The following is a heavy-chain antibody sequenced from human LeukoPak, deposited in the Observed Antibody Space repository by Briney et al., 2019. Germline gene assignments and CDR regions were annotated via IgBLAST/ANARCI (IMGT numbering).Heavy chain of an antibody. J-gene: IGHJ4*02. CDR2: ISGSGGST. D-gene: IGHD3-22*01. CDR1: GFTFNSYA. V-gene: IGHV3-23*01. CDR3: AKDDSSGYSYYFDY. Sequence: GGSLRLSCAASGFTFNSYAMNWVRQAPGKGLEWVSTISGSGGSTYYVDSVRGRFTISRDNSKNTLYLQMNSLRAEDTAVYYCAKDDSSGYSYYFDYWGQGTLVTVSS.